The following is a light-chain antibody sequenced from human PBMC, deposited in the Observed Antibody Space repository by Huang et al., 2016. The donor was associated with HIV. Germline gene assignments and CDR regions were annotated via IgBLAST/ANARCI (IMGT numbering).Light chain of an antibody. V-gene: IGKV1-9*01. CDR1: QGISSY. J-gene: IGKJ2*01. Sequence: IQLTQSPSSLSASGGDRVTITCRASQGISSYLAWDQQKPGKAPKLLIYAASTLQSGVPSRFSGSGSGTDFTLTISSLQPEDFATYYCQQLNSYPYTFGQGTKLEIK. CDR3: QQLNSYPYT. CDR2: AAS.